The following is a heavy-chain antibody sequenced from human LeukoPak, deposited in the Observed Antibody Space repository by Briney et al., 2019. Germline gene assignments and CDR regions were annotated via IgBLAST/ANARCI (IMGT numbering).Heavy chain of an antibody. V-gene: IGHV4-59*01. CDR3: ARDDYRGVTNFDP. Sequence: SETLSLTCTVSGGSISPYFWSWMRQTPGKGLEWLGYISYTGITNYNPALKGRVTISVDTSKNQFSLQLTSVTAADTAVYYCARDDYRGVTNFDPWGQGTLVTVSS. CDR2: ISYTGIT. CDR1: GGSISPYF. J-gene: IGHJ5*02. D-gene: IGHD3-10*01.